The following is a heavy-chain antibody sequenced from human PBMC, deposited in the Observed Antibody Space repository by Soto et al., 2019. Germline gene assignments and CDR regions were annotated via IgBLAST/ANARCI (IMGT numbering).Heavy chain of an antibody. V-gene: IGHV3-74*01. CDR1: GFAFGSYW. CDR2: IRQDGAIA. J-gene: IGHJ4*02. CDR3: LRDQRHWNEFADQ. Sequence: VQLVESGGGLVQPGGSLRLSCAASGFAFGSYWMHWVRQAPGKGLVWVSRIRQDGAIATQADSVKGRFTISRDNAKNTLFLQMNSLRADDTAVYYCLRDQRHWNEFADQWGQGTLVNVSS. D-gene: IGHD1-1*01.